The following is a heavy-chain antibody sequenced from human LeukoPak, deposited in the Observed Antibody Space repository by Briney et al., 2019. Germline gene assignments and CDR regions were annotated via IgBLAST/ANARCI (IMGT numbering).Heavy chain of an antibody. V-gene: IGHV1-3*01. D-gene: IGHD5-18*01. CDR1: GYTFTSYA. Sequence: ASVKVSCKASGYTFTSYAMHWVRQAPGQRLEWMGWINAGNGNTKYSQKFQGRVTITRDTSASTAYMELSSLRSEDTAVYYCASGIRGYGYPDYWGQGTLVTVSS. CDR2: INAGNGNT. J-gene: IGHJ4*02. CDR3: ASGIRGYGYPDY.